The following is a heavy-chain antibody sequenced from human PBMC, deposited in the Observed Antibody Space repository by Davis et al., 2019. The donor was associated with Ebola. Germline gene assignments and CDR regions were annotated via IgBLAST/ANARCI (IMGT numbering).Heavy chain of an antibody. CDR2: ISSDSDYI. J-gene: IGHJ4*02. Sequence: GGSLRLPCAASGFTFSTYSMSWVRQAPGKALEWVSSISSDSDYIYYADSAKGRFTISRDNAKNSLYLQMNSLRADDTAVYYCARAQFPTTSDHWGQGTLVTVSS. CDR3: ARAQFPTTSDH. D-gene: IGHD1-1*01. CDR1: GFTFSTYS. V-gene: IGHV3-21*04.